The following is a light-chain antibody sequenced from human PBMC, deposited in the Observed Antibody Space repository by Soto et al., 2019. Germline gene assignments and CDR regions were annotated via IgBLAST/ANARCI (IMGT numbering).Light chain of an antibody. J-gene: IGKJ5*01. CDR3: QQTYSSIT. V-gene: IGKV1-39*01. Sequence: DIQMTQSPSSLSASVGDSVTITCRASQGIRRYLNWYQHKPGKGPKLLIKNADSLQSGVQSRFSGRGSGTEFSLTISSLQPEDFASYYCQQTYSSITFGQGTRLEAK. CDR1: QGIRRY. CDR2: NAD.